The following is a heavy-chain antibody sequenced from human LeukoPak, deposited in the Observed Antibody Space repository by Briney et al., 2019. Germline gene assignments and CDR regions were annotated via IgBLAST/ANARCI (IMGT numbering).Heavy chain of an antibody. CDR2: ISDNSNHI. CDR1: GFTFDDYG. J-gene: IGHJ4*02. CDR3: AGDYSVRLLDY. V-gene: IGHV3-21*01. D-gene: IGHD2-15*01. Sequence: GGSLRLSCAASGFTFDDYGMSWVRQAPGKGLEWVSSISDNSNHIYYADSVKGRFTISRDNAKNSLYLQMSSLRAEDTAVYYCAGDYSVRLLDYWGQGTLVTVSS.